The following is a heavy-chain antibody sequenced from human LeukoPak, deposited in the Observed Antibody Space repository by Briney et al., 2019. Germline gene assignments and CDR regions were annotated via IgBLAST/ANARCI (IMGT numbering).Heavy chain of an antibody. V-gene: IGHV1-46*01. CDR1: GYTFTSYY. CDR2: INPSGGGT. D-gene: IGHD2-15*01. J-gene: IGHJ4*02. Sequence: GASVKVSCKASGYTFTSYYIHWVRQAPGQGLEWMGVINPSGGGTSYAQKFQGRVTMTRDTSISTAYIDLSRLTSDDTAVYYCARGRRVVVLVAAAAAYYFDYWGQGTLVTVSS. CDR3: ARGRRVVVLVAAAAAYYFDY.